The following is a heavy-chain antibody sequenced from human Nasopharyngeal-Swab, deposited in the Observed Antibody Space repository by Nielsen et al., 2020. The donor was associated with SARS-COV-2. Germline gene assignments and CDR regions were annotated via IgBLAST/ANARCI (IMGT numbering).Heavy chain of an antibody. CDR3: ARQRSSSLRKNWFDP. CDR1: GYSFTSYW. D-gene: IGHD6-13*01. J-gene: IGHJ5*02. V-gene: IGHV5-51*01. CDR2: IYPGDSDT. Sequence: KVSCKGSGYSFTSYWIGWVRQMPGKGLEWMGIIYPGDSDTRYSPSFQGQVTISADKSISTAYLQSSSLKASDTAMYYCARQRSSSLRKNWFDPWGQGTLVTVSS.